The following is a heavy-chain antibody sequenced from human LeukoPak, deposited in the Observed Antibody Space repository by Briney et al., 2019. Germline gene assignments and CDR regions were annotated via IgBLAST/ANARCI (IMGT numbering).Heavy chain of an antibody. V-gene: IGHV1-24*01. CDR2: FDPEDGET. J-gene: IGHJ3*02. D-gene: IGHD3-3*01. Sequence: ASVKVSCKVSGYTLTELSMHWVRQAPGKGLEWMGGFDPEDGETIYAQKFQGRVTMTEDTSTDTAYMELSSLRSEDTAVYYCATDQDYDLWNGRFQGAFDIWGQGTMVTVSS. CDR3: ATDQDYDLWNGRFQGAFDI. CDR1: GYTLTELS.